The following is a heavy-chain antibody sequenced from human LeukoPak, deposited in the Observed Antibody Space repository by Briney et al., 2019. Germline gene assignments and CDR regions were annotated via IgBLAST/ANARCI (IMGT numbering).Heavy chain of an antibody. D-gene: IGHD3-16*01. CDR2: INHSGST. J-gene: IGHJ4*02. Sequence: PSETLSLTCAVYGGSFSGYYWSWIRQPPGKGLEWIGEINHSGSTNYNPSLKSRATISVDTSKNQFSLKLSSVTAADTAVYYCARDRSAKGGNFDYWGQGTLVTVSS. CDR3: ARDRSAKGGNFDY. CDR1: GGSFSGYY. V-gene: IGHV4-34*01.